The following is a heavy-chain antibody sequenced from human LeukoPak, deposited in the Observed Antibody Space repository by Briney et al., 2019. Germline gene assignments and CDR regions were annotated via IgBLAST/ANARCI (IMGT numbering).Heavy chain of an antibody. CDR1: GFTFSTYA. J-gene: IGHJ4*02. CDR3: SRDLSSSSFDY. D-gene: IGHD6-6*01. V-gene: IGHV3-21*01. CDR2: IRGGAFNK. Sequence: GGSLRLSCEASGFTFSTYAMSWVRQAPGKRLEWVSAIRGGAFNKYYADSLKGRLTISRDNAKNSVYLQMNSLSPEDTAVYYCSRDLSSSSFDYWGQGTLVTVSS.